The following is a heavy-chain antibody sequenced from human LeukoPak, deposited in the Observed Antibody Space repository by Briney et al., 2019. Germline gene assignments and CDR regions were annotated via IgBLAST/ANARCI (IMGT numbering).Heavy chain of an antibody. CDR3: ARLRRKNYYDSSGYHADAFDI. V-gene: IGHV1-18*01. D-gene: IGHD3-22*01. CDR2: ISAYNGNT. CDR1: GYTFTSYG. J-gene: IGHJ3*02. Sequence: ASVKVSCKASGYTFTSYGISWVRQAPGQGLEWMGWISAYNGNTNYAQKPQGRVTMTTDTSTSTAYMELRSLRSDDTAVYYCARLRRKNYYDSSGYHADAFDIWGQGTMVTVSS.